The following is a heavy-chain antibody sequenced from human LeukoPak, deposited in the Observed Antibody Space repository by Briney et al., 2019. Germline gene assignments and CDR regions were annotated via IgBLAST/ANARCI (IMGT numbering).Heavy chain of an antibody. D-gene: IGHD6-13*01. CDR1: GYTFISYG. J-gene: IGHJ4*02. Sequence: VASVKVSCKASGYTFISYGISWVRQAPGQGLAWMGWISAYNGNTNYAQKLQGRVTVTTDTSTTTAYMELRSLRSDDTAVYYCARGSSTRITYYFDYWGQGTPVTVSS. CDR3: ARGSSTRITYYFDY. V-gene: IGHV1-18*01. CDR2: ISAYNGNT.